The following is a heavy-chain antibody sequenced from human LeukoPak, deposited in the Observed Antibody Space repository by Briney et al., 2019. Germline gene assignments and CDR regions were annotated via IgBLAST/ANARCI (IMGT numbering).Heavy chain of an antibody. CDR3: ARSNYDILTGYYGGGMDV. CDR2: IGTAGDT. V-gene: IGHV3-13*01. D-gene: IGHD3-9*01. Sequence: QPGGSLRPSCAASGFTFSSYDMHWVRQATGKGLEWVSAIGTAGDTYYPGSVKGRFTISRENAKNSLYLQMNSLRAGDTAVYYCARSNYDILTGYYGGGMDVWGQGTTVTVSS. CDR1: GFTFSSYD. J-gene: IGHJ6*02.